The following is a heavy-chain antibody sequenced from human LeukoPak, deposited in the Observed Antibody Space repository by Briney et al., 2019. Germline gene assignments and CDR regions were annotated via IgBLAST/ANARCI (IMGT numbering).Heavy chain of an antibody. J-gene: IGHJ3*02. D-gene: IGHD3-3*01. V-gene: IGHV3-48*01. CDR3: ARSLRNAFDI. Sequence: GGSLRLSCAASGFTVSRNYMSWVRQAPGKGLEWVSYIRSSSSTIYYADSVKGRFTISTDNANNSLYLQMNSLRAEDTAVYYCARSLRNAFDIWGQGTMVTVSS. CDR2: IRSSSSTI. CDR1: GFTVSRNY.